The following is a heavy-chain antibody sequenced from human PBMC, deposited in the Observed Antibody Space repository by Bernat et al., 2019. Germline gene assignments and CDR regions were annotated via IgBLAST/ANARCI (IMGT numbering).Heavy chain of an antibody. V-gene: IGHV4-4*07. CDR1: GGSISSYY. CDR3: ARVGSSGWYFDY. CDR2: IYSSAST. D-gene: IGHD6-19*01. J-gene: IGHJ4*02. Sequence: QVQLQESGPGLVKPSVTLSLTCTVSGGSISSYYWSWIRQPAGKGLEWIGRIYSSASTNYNPSLKSRVTMSGDTSKNQFSLKLSSVTAADTAVYYCARVGSSGWYFDYWGQGTLVTVSS.